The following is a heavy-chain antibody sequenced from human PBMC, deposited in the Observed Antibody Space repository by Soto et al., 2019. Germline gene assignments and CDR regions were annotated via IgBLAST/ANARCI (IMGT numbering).Heavy chain of an antibody. CDR3: AKGPLRFPGYGDYADYSYGMDV. J-gene: IGHJ6*02. CDR2: SSYGGSNK. D-gene: IGHD4-17*01. V-gene: IGHV3-30*18. CDR1: GFTFSAFG. Sequence: QMKLVESGGGVVQPGTSLRLSCVASGFTFSAFGMHWVRQAPGKGLEWVAISSYGGSNKYYGDSVQGRFTSSRDNSRDTLYLQMSSLRDADTDVYYCAKGPLRFPGYGDYADYSYGMDVWGQGTTVTVSS.